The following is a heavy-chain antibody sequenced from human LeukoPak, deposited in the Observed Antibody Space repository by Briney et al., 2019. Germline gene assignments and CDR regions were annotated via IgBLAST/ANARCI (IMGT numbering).Heavy chain of an antibody. D-gene: IGHD3-10*01. Sequence: GGSLRLSCAASGFTFSSYAMHWVRQAPGKGLERVAVISYDGSNKYYADSVKGRFTISRDNSKNTLYLQMNSLRAEDTAVYYCARTTEVLLWFGELEYWGQGTLVTVSS. J-gene: IGHJ4*02. V-gene: IGHV3-30*04. CDR3: ARTTEVLLWFGELEY. CDR2: ISYDGSNK. CDR1: GFTFSSYA.